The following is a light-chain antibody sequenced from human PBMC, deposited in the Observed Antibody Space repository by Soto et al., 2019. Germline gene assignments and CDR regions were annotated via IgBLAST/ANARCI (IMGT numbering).Light chain of an antibody. J-gene: IGKJ1*01. CDR3: QQYGSWT. CDR2: GAS. Sequence: ESVLTQSAGTLSLSPGERATLSCRASQSVSSSYLAWYQQKPGQAPRLLIYGASSRATGIPDRFSGSGSGTDFTLTISRLEPEDFAVYYCQQYGSWTFGQGTKV. V-gene: IGKV3-20*01. CDR1: QSVSSSY.